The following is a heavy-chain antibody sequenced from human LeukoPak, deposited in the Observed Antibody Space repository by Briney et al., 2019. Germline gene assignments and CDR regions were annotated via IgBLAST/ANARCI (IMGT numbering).Heavy chain of an antibody. CDR2: VNSDGSST. J-gene: IGHJ4*02. D-gene: IGHD5-18*01. CDR1: GFTFSSYW. CDR3: ARVRGYNYGYNY. Sequence: GGSLRLSCAASGFTFSSYWMHWVRQAPGKGLVWVSRVNSDGSSTNYADSVKGRFTISRDNAKNTLYLQMNRLRAEDTAVYYCARVRGYNYGYNYWGQGTLATVSS. V-gene: IGHV3-74*01.